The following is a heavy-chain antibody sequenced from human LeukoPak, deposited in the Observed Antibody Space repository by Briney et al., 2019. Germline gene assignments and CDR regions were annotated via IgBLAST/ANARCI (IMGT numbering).Heavy chain of an antibody. V-gene: IGHV3-74*01. Sequence: GGSLRLSCAASGFTFSSYWMDWVRQAPGKGLVWVSRIASDGSSTTYADSVKGRFSISRDNAKNTLYLQMNSLRVEDTAVYYCAGGRPHGNDYWGQGTLVTVSS. CDR1: GFTFSSYW. CDR3: AGGRPHGNDY. CDR2: IASDGSST. D-gene: IGHD4-23*01. J-gene: IGHJ4*02.